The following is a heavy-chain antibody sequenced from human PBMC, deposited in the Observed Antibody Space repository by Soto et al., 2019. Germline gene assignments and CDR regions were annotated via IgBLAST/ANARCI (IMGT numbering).Heavy chain of an antibody. CDR3: ASSYYDSSGYYWPFDY. J-gene: IGHJ4*02. Sequence: GESLKISCKCSGYSFTSYWIGWVRQMPGKGLGWMGIIYPGDSDTRYSPSFQGQVTISADKSISTAYLQWSSLKASDTAMYYCASSYYDSSGYYWPFDYWGQGTLVTV. CDR1: GYSFTSYW. CDR2: IYPGDSDT. D-gene: IGHD3-22*01. V-gene: IGHV5-51*01.